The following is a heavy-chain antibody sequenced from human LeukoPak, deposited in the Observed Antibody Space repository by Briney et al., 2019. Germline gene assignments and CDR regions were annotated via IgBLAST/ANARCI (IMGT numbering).Heavy chain of an antibody. Sequence: ASVKVSCKASGYTFTGYYMHWVRQAPGQGLEWMGWINPNSGGTNYAQKFQGRVTMTEDTSTDTAYMELSSLRSEDTAVYYCATDPSAPFLTDYWGQGTLVTVSS. V-gene: IGHV1-2*02. CDR3: ATDPSAPFLTDY. CDR1: GYTFTGYY. D-gene: IGHD3-3*02. CDR2: INPNSGGT. J-gene: IGHJ4*02.